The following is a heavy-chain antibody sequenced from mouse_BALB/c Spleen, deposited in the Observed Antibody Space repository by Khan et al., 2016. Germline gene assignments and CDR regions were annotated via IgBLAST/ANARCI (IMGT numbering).Heavy chain of an antibody. V-gene: IGHV10-1*02. D-gene: IGHD4-1*01. Sequence: EMQLQESGGGLMQPRGSVKLSCAASGFTFNTYAMNWVSQAPGKGLEWVARISSKSNNSTTYYDYAVNDRFTIASDDSQCTLYLQMNNRKPEDTAMDYCVRHNWDSFAYWGQGTLVTVAA. CDR1: GFTFNTYA. CDR2: ISSKSNNSTT. CDR3: VRHNWDSFAY. J-gene: IGHJ3*01.